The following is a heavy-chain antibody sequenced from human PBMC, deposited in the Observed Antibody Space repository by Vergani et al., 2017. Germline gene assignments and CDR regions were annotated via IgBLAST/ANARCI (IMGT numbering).Heavy chain of an antibody. J-gene: IGHJ4*02. Sequence: QVQLQQWGAGLLKPSETLSLTCAVYGGSISSYYWSWIRQPPGKGLEWIGYIYYSGSTYYNPSLKSRVTISVDTSKNQFSLKLSSVTAADTAVYYCARVRIYSSGYYFDYWGQGTLVTVSS. V-gene: IGHV4-59*12. CDR2: IYYSGST. D-gene: IGHD3-22*01. CDR3: ARVRIYSSGYYFDY. CDR1: GGSISSYY.